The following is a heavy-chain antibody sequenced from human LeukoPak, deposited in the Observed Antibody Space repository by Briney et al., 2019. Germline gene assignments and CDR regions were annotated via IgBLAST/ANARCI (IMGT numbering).Heavy chain of an antibody. CDR2: ISYSGST. J-gene: IGHJ2*01. D-gene: IGHD1-26*01. Sequence: SETLSLTCSVSGGSIHTYYWTWIRQPPGKGLEWIGYISYSGSTSYNPSLRSRVTISVDTSKNQFSLKLSSVTAADTAVYYCATDGNFDLWGRGTLVTVSS. CDR1: GGSIHTYY. V-gene: IGHV4-59*01. CDR3: ATDGNFDL.